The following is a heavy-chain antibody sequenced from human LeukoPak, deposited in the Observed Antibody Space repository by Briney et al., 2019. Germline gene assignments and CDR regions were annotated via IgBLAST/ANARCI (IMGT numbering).Heavy chain of an antibody. CDR2: INPNSGGT. V-gene: IGHV1-2*04. Sequence: GASVKGSCKASGYTFTGYYMHCVRQAPGQGLEWMGWINPNSGGTNYAQKFQGWVTMTRDTSISTAYMELSRLRSDDTAVYYCARDRSDSSGWYANDYWGQGTLVTVSS. D-gene: IGHD6-19*01. CDR3: ARDRSDSSGWYANDY. CDR1: GYTFTGYY. J-gene: IGHJ4*02.